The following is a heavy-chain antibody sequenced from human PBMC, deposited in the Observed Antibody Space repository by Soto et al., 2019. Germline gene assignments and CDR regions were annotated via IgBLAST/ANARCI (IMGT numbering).Heavy chain of an antibody. CDR2: IRSKANSYAT. CDR1: GFTFSGSA. V-gene: IGHV3-73*01. CDR3: TRLAAAGPFYYYYGMDV. J-gene: IGHJ6*04. Sequence: GWSLRLSCAASGFTFSGSAMHLVRQASGKGLEWVGRIRSKANSYATAYAASVKGRFTISRDDSKNTAYLQMNSLKTEDTAVYYCTRLAAAGPFYYYYGMDVWGKGTKVTVSS. D-gene: IGHD6-13*01.